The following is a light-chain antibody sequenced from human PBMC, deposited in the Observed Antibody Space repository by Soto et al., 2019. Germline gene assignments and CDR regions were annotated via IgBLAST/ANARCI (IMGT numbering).Light chain of an antibody. V-gene: IGKV1-39*01. J-gene: IGKJ2*01. CDR1: QSISRY. Sequence: DIQMTQSPPSLSASVGDRVTITCRASQSISRYLNWYQLRPGKAPMLLIFAASTLQSGVPSRFSGSGSGTDFTLTITNLQPEDSASYSCQQSYSAPPYTFGQGTKLEI. CDR3: QQSYSAPPYT. CDR2: AAS.